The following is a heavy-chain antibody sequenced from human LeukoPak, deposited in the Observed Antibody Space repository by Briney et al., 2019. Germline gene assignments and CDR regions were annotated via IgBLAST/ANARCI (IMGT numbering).Heavy chain of an antibody. CDR3: ARDFGCSSISCSALVADY. D-gene: IGHD2-2*01. Sequence: GRSLKLSCAAPGFTFRTYGMHWVRQAPGKGLEWVAIIWYDGSNEYYAHSVKGRFTISRDNSKNTLYLQMSSLRAEDTTVYYCARDFGCSSISCSALVADYWGQGTLVTVSS. J-gene: IGHJ4*02. CDR2: IWYDGSNE. V-gene: IGHV3-33*01. CDR1: GFTFRTYG.